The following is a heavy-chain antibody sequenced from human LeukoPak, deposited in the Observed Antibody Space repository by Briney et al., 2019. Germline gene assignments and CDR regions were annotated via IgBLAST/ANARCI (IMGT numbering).Heavy chain of an antibody. CDR3: ARHLYSNYPPHFDY. CDR2: INHSGST. Sequence: PSETLSLTCAVYGGSFSGYYWSWIRQPPGKGLEWIGEINHSGSTNYNPSLKSRVTISVDTSKNQFSLKLSSVTAADTAVYYCARHLYSNYPPHFDYWGQGTLVTVSS. V-gene: IGHV4-34*01. J-gene: IGHJ4*02. CDR1: GGSFSGYY. D-gene: IGHD4-11*01.